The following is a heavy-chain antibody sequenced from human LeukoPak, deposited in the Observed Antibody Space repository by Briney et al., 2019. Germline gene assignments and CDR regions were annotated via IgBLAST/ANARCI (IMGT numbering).Heavy chain of an antibody. J-gene: IGHJ4*02. Sequence: SETLSLTCTVSGGSISSYYWSWIRQPPGKGLEWIGYIYYSGSTNYNPSLKSRVTISIDTTKNQFSLKLTSVTAADTAVYYCARLLGPLDYVWGSSRSDWGQGTLVTVSS. D-gene: IGHD3-16*02. CDR3: ARLLGPLDYVWGSSRSD. CDR1: GGSISSYY. CDR2: IYYSGST. V-gene: IGHV4-59*08.